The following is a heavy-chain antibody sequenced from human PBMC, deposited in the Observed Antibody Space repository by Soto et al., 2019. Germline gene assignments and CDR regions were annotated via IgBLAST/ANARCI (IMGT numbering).Heavy chain of an antibody. CDR2: IRGDGTEK. Sequence: PVGSLRLSCAASGFSFSNSWMTWVRQAPGKGLEWVANIRGDGTEKYHVDSVKGRFAISRDNAKNSLFLQMNSLRDDDTAVYFCVTNVAASHYDVCGRRTLVTVSS. CDR3: VTNVAASHYDV. D-gene: IGHD5-12*01. V-gene: IGHV3-7*03. CDR1: GFSFSNSW. J-gene: IGHJ4*02.